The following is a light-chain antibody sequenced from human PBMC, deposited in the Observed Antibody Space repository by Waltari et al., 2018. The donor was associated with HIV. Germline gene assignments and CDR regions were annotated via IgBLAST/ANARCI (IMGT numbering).Light chain of an antibody. CDR3: LQYNTYPYT. Sequence: TQMTQPLPSLSVSVGDRVTSTCRASQGISRWLAWYQQKPEKAPKSLIYAASSLQSGVPSRFSGSGSGTDFTLTISSLQPEDFATYFCLQYNTYPYTFGQGTKLEIK. CDR2: AAS. J-gene: IGKJ2*01. V-gene: IGKV1D-16*01. CDR1: QGISRW.